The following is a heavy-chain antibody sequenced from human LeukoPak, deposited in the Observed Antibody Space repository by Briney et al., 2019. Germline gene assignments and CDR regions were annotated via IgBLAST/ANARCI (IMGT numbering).Heavy chain of an antibody. D-gene: IGHD6-13*01. CDR1: GFTFSSYG. CDR2: ISYDGSNK. Sequence: PGGSLRFSCAASGFTFSSYGMHWVRQAPGKGLEWVAVISYDGSNKYYADSVKGRFTISGDNSKNTLYLQMNSLRAEDTAVYYCVKDDSSSLIIYWGQGTLVTVSS. CDR3: VKDDSSSLIIY. V-gene: IGHV3-30*18. J-gene: IGHJ4*02.